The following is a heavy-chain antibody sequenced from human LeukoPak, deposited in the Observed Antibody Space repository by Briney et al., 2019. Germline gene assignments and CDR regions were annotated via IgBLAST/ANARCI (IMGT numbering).Heavy chain of an antibody. CDR2: INRNSGGT. Sequence: ASVKVSCKASGYTFTGYYMHWVRQAPGQGLEWMGRINRNSGGTNYAQKFQGRVTMTRDTSISTAYMELSRLRSNDPAVYYCARAGSSGWLFDYWGQGTLVTVSS. D-gene: IGHD6-19*01. J-gene: IGHJ4*02. CDR3: ARAGSSGWLFDY. V-gene: IGHV1-2*06. CDR1: GYTFTGYY.